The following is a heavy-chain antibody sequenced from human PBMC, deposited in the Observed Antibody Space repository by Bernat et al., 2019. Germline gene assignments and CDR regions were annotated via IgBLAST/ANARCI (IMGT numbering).Heavy chain of an antibody. CDR1: GGSISPYY. CDR3: ARDQVPGYNSEIAFDP. CDR2: VYYSGST. V-gene: IGHV4-59*01. D-gene: IGHD6-25*01. J-gene: IGHJ5*02. Sequence: QVQLQESGPGLVKPSETLSLTCTVSGGSISPYYWSWIRQPPGKGLEWIGYVYYSGSTNYNPSLESRVTVSIDTSKNQFSLKLSSVTAADTAVYYCARDQVPGYNSEIAFDPWGQGTLVTVSS.